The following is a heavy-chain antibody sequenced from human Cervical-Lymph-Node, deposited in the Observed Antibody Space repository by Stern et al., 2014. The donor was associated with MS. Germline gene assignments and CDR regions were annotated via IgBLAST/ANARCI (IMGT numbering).Heavy chain of an antibody. J-gene: IGHJ4*02. V-gene: IGHV4-4*07. D-gene: IGHD5-18*01. CDR2: IFSSGNT. CDR3: STRSVDAAMLRYDY. Sequence: QVQLQESGPALVRPSETLSLTCTVSGGSISIYHWNWIRQPAGKGLEWIGRIFSSGNTNYNPSPRSRVTMSLDTSKNQFSLKLSSVTAADTAVYYCSTRSVDAAMLRYDYWGQGALVTVSS. CDR1: GGSISIYH.